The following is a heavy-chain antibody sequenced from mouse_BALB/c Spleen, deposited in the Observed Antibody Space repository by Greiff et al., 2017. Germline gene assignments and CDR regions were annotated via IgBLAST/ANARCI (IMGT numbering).Heavy chain of an antibody. V-gene: IGHV5-17*02. D-gene: IGHD3-3*01. J-gene: IGHJ3*01. CDR2: ISSGSSTI. CDR3: ARGTGTAVAY. Sequence: DVMLVESGGGLVQPGGSRKLSCAASGFTFSSFGMHWVRQAPEKGLAWVAYISSGSSTIYYADTVKGRFTISRDNPKNTLFLQMTSLRSEDTAMYYCARGTGTAVAYWGRGALVTVSA. CDR1: GFTFSSFG.